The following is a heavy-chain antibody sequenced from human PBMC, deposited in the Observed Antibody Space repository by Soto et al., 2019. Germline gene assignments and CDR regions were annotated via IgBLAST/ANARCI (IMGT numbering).Heavy chain of an antibody. CDR3: AGGPCYCFGRCTIYGMDV. CDR2: INHSGST. D-gene: IGHD2-21*01. Sequence: SETLSLTCAVYGGSFSGYYWSWIRQPPGKGLEWIGEINHSGSTNYNPSLKSRVTISVDTSKNQFSLKLSSVTAADTAVYYCAGGPCYCFGRCTIYGMDVWGQGTTVTVSS. J-gene: IGHJ6*02. CDR1: GGSFSGYY. V-gene: IGHV4-34*01.